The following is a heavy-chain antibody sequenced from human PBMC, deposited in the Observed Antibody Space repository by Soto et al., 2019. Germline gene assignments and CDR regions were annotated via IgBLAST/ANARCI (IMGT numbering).Heavy chain of an antibody. CDR2: INQDGSEK. J-gene: IGHJ4*02. V-gene: IGHV3-7*01. CDR3: WGGVGDSF. D-gene: IGHD1-26*01. Sequence: EVHLVESGGGLVQTGGSLRLSCAIFESTVSRDWMNWVRQAPGKGLEWVAHINQDGSEKYYVDSVKGRFTISRDNAKKSLLPQMNSPRPSGMGMYYWWGGVGDSFWGQGTLVTVSS. CDR1: ESTVSRDW.